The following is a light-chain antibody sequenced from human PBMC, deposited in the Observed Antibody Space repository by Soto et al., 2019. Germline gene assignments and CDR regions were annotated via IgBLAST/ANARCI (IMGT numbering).Light chain of an antibody. CDR2: GAS. CDR3: QHYITSLTT. CDR1: HSVTSNY. Sequence: EIVLTQSPGTLSLSPGERATLSCGASHSVTSNYLAWYQQKPGQAPRLLIYGASRRATGVPDRFIGSGSGTDFTLTISRLEPEDFAVYYCQHYITSLTTFGQGTKVDIK. J-gene: IGKJ1*01. V-gene: IGKV3-20*01.